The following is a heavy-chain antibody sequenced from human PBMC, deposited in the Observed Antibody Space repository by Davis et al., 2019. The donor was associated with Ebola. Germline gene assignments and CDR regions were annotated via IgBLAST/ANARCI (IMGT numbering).Heavy chain of an antibody. CDR1: GFSASLYS. CDR3: VKSTLLPFDY. J-gene: IGHJ4*02. V-gene: IGHV3-48*02. Sequence: PGGSLRLSCAFSGFSASLYSMNWVRQAPGKGLEWVSYISSTSRTIYYADSVKGRFTISRDNAKNSLFLQMNSLRDEDTAVYYCVKSTLLPFDYWGQGTLVTVSS. D-gene: IGHD3-10*01. CDR2: ISSTSRTI.